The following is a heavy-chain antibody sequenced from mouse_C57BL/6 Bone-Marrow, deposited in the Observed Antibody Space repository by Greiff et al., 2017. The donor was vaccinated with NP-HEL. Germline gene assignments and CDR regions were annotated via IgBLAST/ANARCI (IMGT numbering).Heavy chain of an antibody. D-gene: IGHD2-1*01. V-gene: IGHV1-14*01. J-gene: IGHJ3*01. CDR1: GYTFTSYV. CDR2: IYPYNDGT. CDR3: YWFAY. Sequence: VQLKESGPELVKPGASVKMSCKASGYTFTSYVMHWVKQKPGQGLEWIGYIYPYNDGTKYNEKFKGKATLTSDKSSSTAYMELSSLTSEDSAVLCNYWFAYWGQGTLVTVSA.